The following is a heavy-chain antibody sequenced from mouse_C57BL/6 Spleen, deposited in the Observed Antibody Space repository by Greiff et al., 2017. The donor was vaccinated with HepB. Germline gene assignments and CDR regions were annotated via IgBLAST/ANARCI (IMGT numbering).Heavy chain of an antibody. CDR2: ISDGGSYT. D-gene: IGHD2-3*01. J-gene: IGHJ1*03. Sequence: EVKLMESGGGLVKPGGSLKLSCAASGFTFSSYAMSWVRQTPEKRLEWVATISDGGSYTYYPDNVKGRFTISRDNAKNNLYLQMSHLKSEDTAMYYCAREGDGYFDVWGTGTTVTVSS. CDR1: GFTFSSYA. V-gene: IGHV5-4*01. CDR3: AREGDGYFDV.